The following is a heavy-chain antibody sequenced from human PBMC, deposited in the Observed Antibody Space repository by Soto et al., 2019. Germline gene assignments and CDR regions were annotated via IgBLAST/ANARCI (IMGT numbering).Heavy chain of an antibody. Sequence: EVQLVESGGGLVQPGGSLKLSCAASGFTFSGSALHWVRQASGKGLECVGRIRSKSNDYATAYTESVRGRFTSSRDDSQDTAYLQMNNLKTEDTAVYYCTAVYTDYRGNWYFDLWGRGTLVTVSP. J-gene: IGHJ2*01. CDR3: TAVYTDYRGNWYFDL. D-gene: IGHD4-4*01. CDR1: GFTFSGSA. CDR2: IRSKSNDYAT. V-gene: IGHV3-73*01.